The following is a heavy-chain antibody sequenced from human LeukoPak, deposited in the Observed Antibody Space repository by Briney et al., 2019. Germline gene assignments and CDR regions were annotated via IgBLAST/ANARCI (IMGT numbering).Heavy chain of an antibody. CDR3: ARNYDFWSGYPERYYYYMDV. V-gene: IGHV1-2*02. D-gene: IGHD3-3*01. Sequence: EASVKVSCKASAYTFNRYYIHWVRQAPGQGLEGMGWINPNSGGTNYAQKFQGRFTMTRDTSISPAYMELSRLRSDDTDVYYCARNYDFWSGYPERYYYYMDVWGKGTTVTVSS. J-gene: IGHJ6*03. CDR2: INPNSGGT. CDR1: AYTFNRYY.